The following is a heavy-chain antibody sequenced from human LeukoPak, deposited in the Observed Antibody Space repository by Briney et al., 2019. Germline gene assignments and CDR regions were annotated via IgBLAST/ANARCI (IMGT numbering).Heavy chain of an antibody. D-gene: IGHD5-18*01. J-gene: IGHJ4*02. CDR3: AKARGYSYGYFDY. V-gene: IGHV3-23*01. CDR2: ISSSGGST. CDR1: GFTLSNYA. Sequence: GGSLRLSCAASGFTLSNYAMSWVRQAPGKGLQWVSGISSSGGSTYYADSVKGRFTISRDNSKNTLYLQMNSLRAEDTVVYYCAKARGYSYGYFDYWGQGTLVTVSS.